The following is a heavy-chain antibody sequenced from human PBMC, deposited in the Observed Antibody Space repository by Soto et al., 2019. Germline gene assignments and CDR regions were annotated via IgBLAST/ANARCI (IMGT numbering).Heavy chain of an antibody. CDR3: ARALGYDFGSGYSSSPYYYYGMDV. CDR2: IIPIFGTA. V-gene: IGHV1-69*12. CDR1: GGTFSSYA. D-gene: IGHD3-3*01. Sequence: QVQLVQSGAEVKKPGSSVKVSCKASGGTFSSYAISWVRQAPGQGLEWMGGIIPIFGTANYAQKFQGRVTITADESTSTAYMELSSLRSEDTAVYYCARALGYDFGSGYSSSPYYYYGMDVWGQGTTVTVSS. J-gene: IGHJ6*02.